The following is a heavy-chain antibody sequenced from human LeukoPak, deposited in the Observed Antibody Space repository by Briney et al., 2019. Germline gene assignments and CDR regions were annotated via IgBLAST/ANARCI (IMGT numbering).Heavy chain of an antibody. CDR1: GFTFSDYY. Sequence: GGSLRLSCAASGFTFSDYYMSWIRQAPGKGLKWVSYISSSGSTIYYADSVKGRFTISRDNAKNSLNLQMNSLRAEDTAVYYCARDGMATIGSWNYWGQGTLVTVSS. V-gene: IGHV3-11*01. J-gene: IGHJ4*02. CDR3: ARDGMATIGSWNY. CDR2: ISSSGSTI. D-gene: IGHD5-24*01.